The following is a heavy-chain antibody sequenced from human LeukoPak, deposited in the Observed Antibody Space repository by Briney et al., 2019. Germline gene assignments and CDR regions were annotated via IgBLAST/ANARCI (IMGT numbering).Heavy chain of an antibody. CDR1: VGSISSYY. Sequence: NPSETLSLTCTVSVGSISSYYWSWIRQPPGKGLEGMGYIYYSGSTNYNPSLKSRVTISVTTSKNHYSLQLSSVTAADTAVYYCARRRFLNYYNSSGHTGYFDYWGQGTLVTVSS. V-gene: IGHV4-59*01. D-gene: IGHD3-22*01. CDR2: IYYSGST. J-gene: IGHJ4*02. CDR3: ARRRFLNYYNSSGHTGYFDY.